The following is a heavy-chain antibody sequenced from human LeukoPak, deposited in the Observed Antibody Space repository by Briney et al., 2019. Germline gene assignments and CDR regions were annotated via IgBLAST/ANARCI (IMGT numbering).Heavy chain of an antibody. Sequence: GGSLRLSCAVSGFIFSDFSMSWVRQAPGKGLEWVAKMNEYGSEIFYVDSEKGRFTISRDNAKNSLYLQMNRLRAEDTAVYYCARPRGCGTSRCNNFDYWGQGTLVTVSS. CDR3: ARPRGCGTSRCNNFDY. CDR1: GFIFSDFS. J-gene: IGHJ4*02. CDR2: MNEYGSEI. V-gene: IGHV3-7*01. D-gene: IGHD2-21*01.